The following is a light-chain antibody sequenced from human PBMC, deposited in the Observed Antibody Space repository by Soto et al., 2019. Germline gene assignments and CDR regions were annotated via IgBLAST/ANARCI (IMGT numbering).Light chain of an antibody. Sequence: DIQMTQSTSTLSASVGDRVTITCRASQSISSWLAWYQQKPGKAPKLLIYDASSLESGVPSRFSGSGSGTEFTLTNSILQPDDFATYYCQQYNSYSWTFGQGTKVEIK. V-gene: IGKV1-5*01. CDR1: QSISSW. CDR3: QQYNSYSWT. CDR2: DAS. J-gene: IGKJ1*01.